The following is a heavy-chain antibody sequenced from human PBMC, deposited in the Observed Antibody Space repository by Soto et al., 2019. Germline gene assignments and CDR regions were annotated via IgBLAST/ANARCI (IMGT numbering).Heavy chain of an antibody. D-gene: IGHD3-3*01. CDR1: GYVFTPYY. CDR2: INPSGGST. Sequence: QVHRVQSGAEVKQPGASVRLPCKASGYVFTPYYVHWVRQAPGQGLEWMGIINPSGGSTTYAQRFQGRVTMTRDTSTTTVYMELSSLASEDAAVYYCARETWRSAFDIWGQGTVVTVSS. CDR3: ARETWRSAFDI. J-gene: IGHJ3*02. V-gene: IGHV1-46*01.